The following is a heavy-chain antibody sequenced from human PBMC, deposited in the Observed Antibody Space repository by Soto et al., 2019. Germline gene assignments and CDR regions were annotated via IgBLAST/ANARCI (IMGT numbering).Heavy chain of an antibody. Sequence: PGGSLRLSCAASGFTFSSYGMHWVRQAPGKGLEWVAVIWYDGSNKYYADSVKGRFTISRDNSKNTLYLQMNSLRAEDTAVYYCARIKLVEWFFINVDVYDMDVWGQGTPVTVSS. CDR2: IWYDGSNK. J-gene: IGHJ6*02. D-gene: IGHD3-3*01. CDR3: ARIKLVEWFFINVDVYDMDV. V-gene: IGHV3-33*01. CDR1: GFTFSSYG.